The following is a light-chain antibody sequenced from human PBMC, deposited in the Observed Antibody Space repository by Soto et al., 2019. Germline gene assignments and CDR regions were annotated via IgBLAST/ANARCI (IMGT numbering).Light chain of an antibody. J-gene: IGLJ1*01. Sequence: QSVLTQPASVSGSPGQSITISCTGTSSDVGGSNYVSWYQQHPGKAPKVMIYDVSNRPSGVSTRFSGSKSGNTASLTISCLQADDEADYYCNSYTSSRTGVFGTGTKVTVL. CDR2: DVS. V-gene: IGLV2-14*01. CDR1: SSDVGGSNY. CDR3: NSYTSSRTGV.